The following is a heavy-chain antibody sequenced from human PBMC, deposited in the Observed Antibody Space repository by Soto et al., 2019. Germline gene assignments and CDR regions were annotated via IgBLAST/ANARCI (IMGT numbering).Heavy chain of an antibody. D-gene: IGHD1-26*01. Sequence: QVQLVESGGGVVQPGRSLRLSCAASGFTVSAYTMHWVRQAPGKGLEWVAVISSDGKHKYYKDSVKGRFTISRDTSTNPLYIQMNSLRAEDTAVYYCTRWEQPLFEYCGQGTLVTVSS. V-gene: IGHV3-30*14. CDR2: ISSDGKHK. CDR1: GFTVSAYT. J-gene: IGHJ4*02. CDR3: TRWEQPLFEY.